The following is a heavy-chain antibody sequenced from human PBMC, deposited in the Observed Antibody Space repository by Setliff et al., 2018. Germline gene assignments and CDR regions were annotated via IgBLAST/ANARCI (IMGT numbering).Heavy chain of an antibody. J-gene: IGHJ3*02. D-gene: IGHD3-22*01. V-gene: IGHV4-39*01. CDR3: ATLREYYYDSSGLFGAFDI. CDR1: GGSISSSSYY. Sequence: SETLSLTCTVSGGSISSSSYYWGWIRQPPGKGLEWMGSIYYSGSTYYNPSLKSRVSISVDTSKNQFSLKLSSVTAADTAVYYCATLREYYYDSSGLFGAFDIWGQGTMVTVSS. CDR2: IYYSGST.